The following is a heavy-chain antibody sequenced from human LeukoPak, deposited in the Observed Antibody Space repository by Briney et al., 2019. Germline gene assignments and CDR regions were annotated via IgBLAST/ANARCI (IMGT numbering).Heavy chain of an antibody. J-gene: IGHJ4*02. CDR1: GFTFSSYA. CDR2: ISGSGGST. Sequence: GGSLRLSCAASGFTFSSYAMSWVRQAPGKGLEWVSAISGSGGSTYYADSVKGRFTISRDNSKNTLYPQMNSLRAEDTAVYYCAKQSPDDYGDYLPPAFDYWGQGTLVTVSS. D-gene: IGHD4-17*01. V-gene: IGHV3-23*01. CDR3: AKQSPDDYGDYLPPAFDY.